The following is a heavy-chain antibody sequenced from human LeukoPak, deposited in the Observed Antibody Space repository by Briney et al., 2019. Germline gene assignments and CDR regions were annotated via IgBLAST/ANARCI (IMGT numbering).Heavy chain of an antibody. CDR2: ISSSGST. J-gene: IGHJ6*03. D-gene: IGHD6-13*01. Sequence: QSSETLSLTCTVSGDSISSGDYYWSWIRQPAGKGLEWIGRISSSGSTNYNPSLKSRVTISVDTSKNQFSLKLSSVTAADTAVYYCARGGPSSWQMKYYYYYMDVWGKGTTVTVSS. CDR3: ARGGPSSWQMKYYYYYMDV. V-gene: IGHV4-61*02. CDR1: GDSISSGDYY.